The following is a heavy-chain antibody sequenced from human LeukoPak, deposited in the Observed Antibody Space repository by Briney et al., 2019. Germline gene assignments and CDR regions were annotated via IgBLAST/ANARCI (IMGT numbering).Heavy chain of an antibody. D-gene: IGHD3-3*01. V-gene: IGHV4-34*01. J-gene: IGHJ6*02. Sequence: SETLSLTCTVSGGSISSYYWSWIRQPPGKGLEWIGEINHSGSTNYNPSLKSRVTISVDTSKNQFSLKLSSVTAADTAVYYCARGYDFWSGWALGGMDVWGQGTTVTVSS. CDR3: ARGYDFWSGWALGGMDV. CDR1: GGSISSYY. CDR2: INHSGST.